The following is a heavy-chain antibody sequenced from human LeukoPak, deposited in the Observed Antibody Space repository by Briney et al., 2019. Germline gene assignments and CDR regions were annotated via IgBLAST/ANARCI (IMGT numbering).Heavy chain of an antibody. CDR3: ARLYSSSSGKAFDM. CDR1: GFTFSSYE. Sequence: PGGSPRLSCAASGFTFSSYEMNWVRQAPGKGLEWVSYISSGRTIYYAAYVKGRFTTSRDNAKNSVYLQMNSLRGEDTAVYYCARLYSSSSGKAFDMWGQRTIPTVSS. CDR2: ISSGRTI. D-gene: IGHD6-6*01. J-gene: IGHJ3*02. V-gene: IGHV3-48*03.